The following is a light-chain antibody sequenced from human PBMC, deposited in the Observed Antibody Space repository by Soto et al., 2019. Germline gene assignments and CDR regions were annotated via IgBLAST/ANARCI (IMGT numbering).Light chain of an antibody. CDR3: QQYDISWT. Sequence: EIVLTQSPGTLSLSPGERATLSCRASQSVPSNFLAWYQQKPGQAPILIIFGVSRRATGIPDSFIRSGSGTDFTIPISRLAPGDFAVYYCQQYDISWTFGQGTKMEIK. CDR1: QSVPSNF. V-gene: IGKV3-20*01. J-gene: IGKJ1*01. CDR2: GVS.